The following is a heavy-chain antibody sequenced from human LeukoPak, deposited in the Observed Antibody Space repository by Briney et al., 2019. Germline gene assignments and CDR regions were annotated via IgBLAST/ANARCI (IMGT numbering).Heavy chain of an antibody. CDR2: IKSKTDGGTT. Sequence: GGSLRLSCAASGFTFSNAWMNWVRQAPGKGLEWVGRIKSKTDGGTTDYAAPVKGRFTISRDDSKNTLYLQMNSLKTEDTAVYYCTTDLKAYCGGDCPFPFDYWGQGALVTVPS. CDR1: GFTFSNAW. J-gene: IGHJ4*02. CDR3: TTDLKAYCGGDCPFPFDY. D-gene: IGHD2-21*02. V-gene: IGHV3-15*01.